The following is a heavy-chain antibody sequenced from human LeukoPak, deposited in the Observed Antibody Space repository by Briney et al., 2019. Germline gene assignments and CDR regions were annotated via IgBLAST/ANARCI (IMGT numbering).Heavy chain of an antibody. CDR1: RFTFSSYE. CDR3: ARHTSGWYYGFDY. V-gene: IGHV3-48*03. J-gene: IGHJ4*02. CDR2: ITGTGFTI. Sequence: GGSLRLSCVASRFTFSSYEMHWVRQAPGKGLEWVSYITGTGFTIYYADSVKGRLTISRDNAKNSLYLQMNSLRAEDTAVYYCARHTSGWYYGFDYWGQGTLVTVSS. D-gene: IGHD6-19*01.